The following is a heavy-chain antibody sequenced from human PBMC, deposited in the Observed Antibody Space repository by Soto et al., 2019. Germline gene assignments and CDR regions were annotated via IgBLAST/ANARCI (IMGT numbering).Heavy chain of an antibody. CDR3: AKDPHRMVQGGIKRGFDY. J-gene: IGHJ4*02. CDR2: ISYDGSNK. Sequence: QVQLVESGGGVVQPGRSLRLSCAASGFTFSSYGMHWVRQAPGKGLEWVAVISYDGSNKYYADSVKGRVTITRDNSKKTLYLQMNSLRAEDTTVYYCAKDPHRMVQGGIKRGFDYWGQGTLVTVSS. D-gene: IGHD3-10*01. CDR1: GFTFSSYG. V-gene: IGHV3-30*18.